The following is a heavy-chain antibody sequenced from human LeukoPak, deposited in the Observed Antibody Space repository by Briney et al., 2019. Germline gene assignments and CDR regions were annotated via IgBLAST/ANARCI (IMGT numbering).Heavy chain of an antibody. D-gene: IGHD6-19*01. CDR1: GFTFSSYS. CDR2: ISSSSSYI. CDR3: ARLSSGWYPFDY. J-gene: IGHJ4*02. V-gene: IGHV3-21*01. Sequence: GGSLRLSCAASGFTFSSYSMNWVRQAPGKGLEWVSSISSSSSYIYYADSVKGRFTISRDNAKNSLYLQMNSLRAEDTAVYYCARLSSGWYPFDYWGQGTLVTVSS.